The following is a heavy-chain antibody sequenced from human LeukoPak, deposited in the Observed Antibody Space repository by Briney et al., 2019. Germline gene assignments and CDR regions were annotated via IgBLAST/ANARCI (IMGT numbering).Heavy chain of an antibody. V-gene: IGHV4-4*07. CDR2: IHASGST. CDR3: AREYGDFDY. CDR1: GGPISNSY. D-gene: IGHD4/OR15-4a*01. Sequence: SETLSLTCSVSGGPISNSYWSWIRQPAGKGLEWIGRIHASGSTNYNSSLKGRVTMSIDTSKNQFSLKLKSVTAADTAIYFCAREYGDFDYWGRGTLVAVPS. J-gene: IGHJ4*02.